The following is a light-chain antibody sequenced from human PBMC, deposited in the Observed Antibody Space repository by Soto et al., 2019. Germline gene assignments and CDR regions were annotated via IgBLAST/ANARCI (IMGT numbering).Light chain of an antibody. Sequence: QSALTQPPSASGSPGQSVTLSCTGTMNDIGVYDFVSWYQHHPGKAPRLIIYEVVQRPSGVPDRFSGSKSGNTASLTVSGRQAADEADYFCKSYAGSNTYVFGSGTKLTVL. CDR3: KSYAGSNTYV. J-gene: IGLJ1*01. CDR2: EVV. CDR1: MNDIGVYDF. V-gene: IGLV2-8*01.